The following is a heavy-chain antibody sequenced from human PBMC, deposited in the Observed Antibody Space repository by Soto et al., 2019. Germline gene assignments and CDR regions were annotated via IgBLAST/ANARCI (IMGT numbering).Heavy chain of an antibody. CDR3: ARGDERIAVTIFEY. J-gene: IGHJ4*02. V-gene: IGHV1-69*01. CDR1: GGAFGRYS. CDR2: VIPVFNTS. D-gene: IGHD4-17*01. Sequence: QVQLEQSGPEVKRPGTSVKVSCKASGGAFGRYSVSWVRQAPGQGLEWIGGVIPVFNTSNYSLKFQGRVAISADESTSTVFMELRSLRSEDTALYYCARGDERIAVTIFEYWGQGTLVTVSS.